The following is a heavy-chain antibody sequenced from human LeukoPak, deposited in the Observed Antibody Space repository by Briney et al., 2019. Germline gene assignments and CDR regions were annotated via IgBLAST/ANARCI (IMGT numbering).Heavy chain of an antibody. J-gene: IGHJ5*02. D-gene: IGHD3-3*01. Sequence: PGASVKVSCKASGYTFSGHYLHWVRQAPGQRLEWMGWINAGNGITKDSQKFQGRVTITRDTSASTAYMELSSLRSEDTAVYYCARDPSGGDFWSGLMFDPWGQGTLVTVSS. CDR1: GYTFSGHY. CDR2: INAGNGIT. V-gene: IGHV1-3*01. CDR3: ARDPSGGDFWSGLMFDP.